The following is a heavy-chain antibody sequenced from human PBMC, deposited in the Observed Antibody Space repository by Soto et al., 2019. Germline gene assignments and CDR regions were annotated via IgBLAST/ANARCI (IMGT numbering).Heavy chain of an antibody. CDR1: GGSVSGYY. CDR3: ARGRKPGLRFLAWLLHNWFDP. V-gene: IGHV4-34*01. Sequence: GSLALTCAVYGGSVSGYYWSWARQPPGKGLEWIGEINHSGSTNYNPSLKSRVTISVDTSKNQFSLKLSSVTAADTAVYYCARGRKPGLRFLAWLLHNWFDPWGQRTLVTVSS. J-gene: IGHJ5*02. CDR2: INHSGST. D-gene: IGHD3-3*01.